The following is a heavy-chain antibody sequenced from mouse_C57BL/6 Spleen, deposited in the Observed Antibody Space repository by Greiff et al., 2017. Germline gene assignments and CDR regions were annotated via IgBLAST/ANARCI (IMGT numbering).Heavy chain of an antibody. V-gene: IGHV1-72*01. Sequence: QVHVKQPGAELVKPGASVKLSCKASGYTFTNYWMHWVKQRPGRGLEWIGRIDPNSGGTKYNEKFKSKATLTVDKPSSTAYMQLSRLTSEDSAVYDCDTTVGATRLGYFDYWGQGTTLTVSS. CDR2: IDPNSGGT. CDR3: DTTVGATRLGYFDY. D-gene: IGHD1-1*01. CDR1: GYTFTNYW. J-gene: IGHJ2*01.